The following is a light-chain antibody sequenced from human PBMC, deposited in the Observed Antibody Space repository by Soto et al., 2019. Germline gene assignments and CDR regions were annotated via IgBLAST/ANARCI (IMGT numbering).Light chain of an antibody. CDR3: QQLDRYPFS. CDR1: LDIRGY. CDR2: SAS. V-gene: IGKV1-9*01. J-gene: IGKJ4*01. Sequence: DIQFTQCPSFLSASVGDRVTITCRASLDIRGYLAWYQQKPGRVPRLLIYSASTLQSGVPSRFSGSGSGTEFTLTISSLQPEDFASYYCQQLDRYPFSFGGGTKVEIK.